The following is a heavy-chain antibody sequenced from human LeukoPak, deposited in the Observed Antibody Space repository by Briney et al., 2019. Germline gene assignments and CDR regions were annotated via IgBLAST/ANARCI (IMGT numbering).Heavy chain of an antibody. CDR3: ATETNGRHYDY. D-gene: IGHD1-14*01. V-gene: IGHV3-21*06. J-gene: IGHJ4*02. CDR1: GLTFSTSG. Sequence: KPGGSMRLSCTASGLTFSTSGFNWVRQAPGKGLEWVASIGPTGSDRYHADSIKGRFTISRDNANNFLYLQMNSLRAEDTAVYYCATETNGRHYDYWGQGTLLTVSS. CDR2: IGPTGSDR.